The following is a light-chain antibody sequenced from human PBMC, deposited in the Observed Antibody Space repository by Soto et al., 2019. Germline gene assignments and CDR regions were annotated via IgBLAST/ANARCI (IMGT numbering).Light chain of an antibody. CDR3: QQYYSYSPP. CDR1: QSISSW. CDR2: DAS. J-gene: IGKJ1*01. V-gene: IGKV1-5*01. Sequence: DIQMTQSPSTLSASVGDRVTITCRASQSISSWLAWYQQKPGKAPKLLIYDASSLESGVPSRFSGIGSGTEFTLTISSLQPDDFATYCCQQYYSYSPPVGQGTKVDIK.